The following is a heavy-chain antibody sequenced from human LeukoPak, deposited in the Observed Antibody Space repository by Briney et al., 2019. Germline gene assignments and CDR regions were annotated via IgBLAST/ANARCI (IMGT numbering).Heavy chain of an antibody. CDR2: IYSDSTT. Sequence: GESLKISCAASGFSISGNHMSWVRQAAGKGLEWVSVIYSDSTTYYADSVKGRFTISRDNSKNTLYLQMKSLRAEDTAVYYCASYCSAGSCRVSDGYWGQGTLVTVSS. V-gene: IGHV3-53*01. CDR1: GFSISGNH. D-gene: IGHD2-15*01. CDR3: ASYCSAGSCRVSDGY. J-gene: IGHJ4*02.